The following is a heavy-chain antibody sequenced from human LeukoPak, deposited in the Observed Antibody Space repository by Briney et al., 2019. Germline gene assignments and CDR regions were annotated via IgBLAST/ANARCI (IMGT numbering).Heavy chain of an antibody. CDR3: AQYMRATNTYSFFGLDV. CDR1: GVTFENYG. V-gene: IGHV3-9*01. CDR2: INWNGGGT. D-gene: IGHD1-26*01. Sequence: SLRLSCAASGVTFENYGMHWVRQPPGKGLEWGSSINWNGGGTDYADSVKSRFTISRDNAKNSLYLQLSSLRPEDTALYYCAQYMRATNTYSFFGLDVWGQGPTVTVSS. J-gene: IGHJ6*02.